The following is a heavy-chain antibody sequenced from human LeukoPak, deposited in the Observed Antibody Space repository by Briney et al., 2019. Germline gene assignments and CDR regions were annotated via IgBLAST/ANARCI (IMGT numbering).Heavy chain of an antibody. J-gene: IGHJ4*02. CDR3: ARDLKRAHSRWLPSLWY. D-gene: IGHD5-24*01. Sequence: GGSLRLSCAASGFTFSDYYTSWIRQAPGKGLEWVSYISSSGSTIYYADSVKGRFTISRDNAKNSLYLQMNSLRAEDTAVYYCARDLKRAHSRWLPSLWYWGQGTLVTVSS. CDR2: ISSSGSTI. V-gene: IGHV3-11*04. CDR1: GFTFSDYY.